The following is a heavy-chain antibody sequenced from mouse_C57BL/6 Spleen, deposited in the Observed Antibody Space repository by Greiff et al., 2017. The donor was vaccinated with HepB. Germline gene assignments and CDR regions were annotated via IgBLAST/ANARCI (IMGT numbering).Heavy chain of an antibody. J-gene: IGHJ3*01. D-gene: IGHD2-1*01. CDR3: AREGSLLWYPWFAY. CDR2: INPSNGGT. CDR1: GYTFTSYW. V-gene: IGHV1-53*01. Sequence: QVQLQQPGTELVKPGASVKLSCKASGYTFTSYWMHWVKQRPGQGLEWIGNINPSNGGTNYNEKFKSKATLTVDKSSSKAYMQLSSLTSEDSAVYYCAREGSLLWYPWFAYWGQGTLVTVSA.